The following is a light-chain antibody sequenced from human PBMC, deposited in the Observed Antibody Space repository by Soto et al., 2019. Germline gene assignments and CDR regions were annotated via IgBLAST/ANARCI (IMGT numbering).Light chain of an antibody. CDR2: EDT. V-gene: IGLV3-1*01. CDR1: KLGDKY. Sequence: SSELTQPPSVSVSPGQTASITCSGDKLGDKYACWYQQKPGQSPVLVIYEDTKRPSGIPERFSGSNSGHTATLTISGTQAMDEADYFCQAWDSSSYVFGTGTKLTVL. J-gene: IGLJ1*01. CDR3: QAWDSSSYV.